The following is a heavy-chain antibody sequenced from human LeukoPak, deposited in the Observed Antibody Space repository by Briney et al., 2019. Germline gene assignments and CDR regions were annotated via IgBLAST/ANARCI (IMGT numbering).Heavy chain of an antibody. V-gene: IGHV3-64*01. CDR2: IDPIGVYT. J-gene: IGHJ4*02. CDR3: ARSPPGRTNWNYYDY. CDR1: GFTFSDYA. Sequence: GGSLRLSCAASGFTFSDYAMHWVRQAPGKGLEVVSVIDPIGVYTYYANSVKGRFTISRDNSKSTVSLQMGSLRDEDMAVYYCARSPPGRTNWNYYDYWGRGTLVTVSS. D-gene: IGHD1-1*01.